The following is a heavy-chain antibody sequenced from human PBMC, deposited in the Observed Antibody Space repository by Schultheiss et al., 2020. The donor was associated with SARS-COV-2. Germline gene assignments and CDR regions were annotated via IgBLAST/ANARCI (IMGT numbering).Heavy chain of an antibody. CDR2: ISSSSSTI. D-gene: IGHD6-19*01. CDR3: ARDRFSSGWYREIFDY. CDR1: GFTFSSYS. V-gene: IGHV3-48*02. J-gene: IGHJ4*02. Sequence: GGSLRLSCAASGFTFSSYSMNWVRQAPGKGLEWVSYISSSSSTIYYADSVKGRFTISRDNAKNSLYLQMNSLRDEDTAVYYCARDRFSSGWYREIFDYWGQGTLVTVSS.